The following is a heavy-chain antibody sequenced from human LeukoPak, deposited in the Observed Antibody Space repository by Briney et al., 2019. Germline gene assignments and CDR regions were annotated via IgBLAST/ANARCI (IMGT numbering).Heavy chain of an antibody. CDR3: ARVQTKKSSTPKNWFDP. CDR2: IYYSWST. CDR1: GGSISSSSYY. Sequence: SQTLSLTCTVSGGSISSSSYYWGWIRQPPGKGLEWIGSIYYSWSTYYNPSLKSLVTISVDTSKNQFSLKLSSVTAADTAVYYCARVQTKKSSTPKNWFDPWGQGNLVTVSS. J-gene: IGHJ5*02. V-gene: IGHV4-39*07. D-gene: IGHD6-13*01.